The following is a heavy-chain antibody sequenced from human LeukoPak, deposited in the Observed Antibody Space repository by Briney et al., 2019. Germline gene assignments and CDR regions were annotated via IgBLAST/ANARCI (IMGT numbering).Heavy chain of an antibody. CDR1: GFTFSTYA. CDR3: ARAGNNGDYVFDS. CDR2: ISRRGTTI. V-gene: IGHV3-48*03. Sequence: PGGSLRLSCAASGFTFSTYAMNWVRQAPGKGLEWVSYISRRGTTIYYADSVKGRFTISRDNAKNSLYLQMNSLRAEDTAVYYCARAGNNGDYVFDSWGQGTLVTVSS. J-gene: IGHJ4*02. D-gene: IGHD4-17*01.